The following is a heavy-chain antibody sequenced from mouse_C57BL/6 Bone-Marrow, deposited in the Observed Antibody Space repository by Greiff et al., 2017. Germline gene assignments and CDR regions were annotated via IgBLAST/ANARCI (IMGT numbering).Heavy chain of an antibody. Sequence: EVQLVESGAELVRPGASVKLSCTASGFTIKDDYMHWVKQRPEQGLEWIGWIDPGDGYTDYAAKFQGKATITADTSSNTAYLQLSSLTSEDTAVXYCTTWDYKFDYWRQGTTLTVSS. CDR3: TTWDYKFDY. CDR2: IDPGDGYT. D-gene: IGHD2-12*01. CDR1: GFTIKDDY. J-gene: IGHJ2*01. V-gene: IGHV14-4*01.